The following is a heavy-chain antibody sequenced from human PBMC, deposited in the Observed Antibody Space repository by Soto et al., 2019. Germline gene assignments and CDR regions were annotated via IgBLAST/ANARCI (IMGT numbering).Heavy chain of an antibody. Sequence: SETRSLTCTVSGVSINSPDYYWSWVRQPPGKGLEWIGYMFYSGRINYNPSLKSRVTISIDASKNQFSLKLSSVTAADTAVYYCAREAITYYDVLTGLYAGWLDPWGQGTLVTVSS. D-gene: IGHD3-9*01. J-gene: IGHJ5*02. CDR3: AREAITYYDVLTGLYAGWLDP. CDR2: MFYSGRI. CDR1: GVSINSPDYY. V-gene: IGHV4-61*08.